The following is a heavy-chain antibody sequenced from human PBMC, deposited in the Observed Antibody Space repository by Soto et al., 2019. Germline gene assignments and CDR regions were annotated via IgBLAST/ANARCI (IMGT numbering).Heavy chain of an antibody. CDR2: IFSNDEK. Sequence: QVTLKESGPVLVKPTETLTLPCTVSGFSLSNARMGVSWIRQPPGKALEWLAHIFSNDEKSYTTSLKSRLTITKDTSKSQVVLTMTNMDPVDTATYYCARMNKKNTIFGVVIYFDYWGQGTLVTVSS. D-gene: IGHD3-3*01. J-gene: IGHJ4*02. V-gene: IGHV2-26*01. CDR3: ARMNKKNTIFGVVIYFDY. CDR1: GFSLSNARMG.